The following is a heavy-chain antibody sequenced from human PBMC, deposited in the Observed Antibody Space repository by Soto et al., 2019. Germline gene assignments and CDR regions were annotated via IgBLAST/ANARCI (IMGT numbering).Heavy chain of an antibody. Sequence: EVQLVESGGGLIQPGGSLRLSCAASGFIVSSNDMSWVRQAPGKGLEWVSVIYSGGSTYYADSVKGRFTISRDNSKNTLYLQMNSLRAVDTVVYYCARSMVRGVIFFDYWGQGTLVTVSS. V-gene: IGHV3-53*01. J-gene: IGHJ4*02. CDR3: ARSMVRGVIFFDY. CDR1: GFIVSSND. CDR2: IYSGGST. D-gene: IGHD3-10*01.